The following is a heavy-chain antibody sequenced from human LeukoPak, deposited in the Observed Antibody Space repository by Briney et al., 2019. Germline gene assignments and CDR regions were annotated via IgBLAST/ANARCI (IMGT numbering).Heavy chain of an antibody. D-gene: IGHD6-13*01. CDR1: GFSISSYA. CDR2: VSGSGGNT. Sequence: GGSLRLSCAASGFSISSYAMSWVRQAPGKGLEWVSAVSGSGGNTYYADSVKGRFTISRDNSKNTLYLQMSSLRAEDTAVYYCAKDPVEQQLVRDFDYWGQGTLVTVSS. V-gene: IGHV3-23*01. CDR3: AKDPVEQQLVRDFDY. J-gene: IGHJ4*02.